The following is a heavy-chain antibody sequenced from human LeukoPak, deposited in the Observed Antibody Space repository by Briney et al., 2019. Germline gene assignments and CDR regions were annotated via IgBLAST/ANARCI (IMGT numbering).Heavy chain of an antibody. J-gene: IGHJ4*02. CDR3: ASLLYVWGSYRHDFDY. CDR2: IYYSGCA. CDR1: DGSIDSSIYY. V-gene: IGHV4-39*01. D-gene: IGHD3-16*02. Sequence: ASETLSLTCTVSDGSIDSSIYYWGWIRQPPEKGLEWIGNIYYSGCAYYNPSLKSRVTISIDTSKNQFSLKLNSVTAADTAVYYCASLLYVWGSYRHDFDYWGQGTLVTVSS.